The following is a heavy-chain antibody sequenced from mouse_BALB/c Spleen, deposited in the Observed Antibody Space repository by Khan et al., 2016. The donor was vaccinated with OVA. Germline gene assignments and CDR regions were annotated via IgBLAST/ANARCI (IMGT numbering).Heavy chain of an antibody. CDR3: ARSVTSTTVAATDFDY. V-gene: IGHV3-2*02. CDR1: GYSITSDYA. D-gene: IGHD1-1*01. Sequence: EVQLQESGPGLVKPSQSLSLTCTVTGYSITSDYAWNWIRQFPGNKLEWMGYISYSGRTSYNPSLKSRISITRDTSKNPFFLQLNSVTTEDTATYYCARSVTSTTVAATDFDYWGQGTTLTVSS. CDR2: ISYSGRT. J-gene: IGHJ2*01.